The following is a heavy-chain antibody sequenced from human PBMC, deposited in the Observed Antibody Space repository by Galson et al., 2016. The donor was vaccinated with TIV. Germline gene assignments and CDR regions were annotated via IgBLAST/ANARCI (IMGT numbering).Heavy chain of an antibody. Sequence: SCKASGYTFTDFYIHWVRQAPGHGLEWMGWINPHTGGSLFAQEFQGRVAMTRDTSIKTAYMELRRLKYDDTAVYFCVTNDGGSMNPPFDYWGQGTLVTVSS. J-gene: IGHJ4*02. CDR2: INPHTGGS. D-gene: IGHD3-10*01. CDR1: GYTFTDFY. V-gene: IGHV1-2*02. CDR3: VTNDGGSMNPPFDY.